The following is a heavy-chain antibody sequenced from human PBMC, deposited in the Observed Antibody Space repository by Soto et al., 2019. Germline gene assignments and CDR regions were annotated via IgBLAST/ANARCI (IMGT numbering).Heavy chain of an antibody. Sequence: PSETLSLTYSVPGDSINNSYWSWIRQPPGKRLEWIGNIYYTGTTTYNPSLERRVTMSVDTSKNQFSLYLHSVDAAYTAVHFCEKYRRTEAEGFTLDYWGRGTLVTAPQ. J-gene: IGHJ4*02. CDR2: IYYTGTT. CDR1: GDSINNSY. V-gene: IGHV4-59*01. CDR3: EKYRRTEAEGFTLDY. D-gene: IGHD6-13*01.